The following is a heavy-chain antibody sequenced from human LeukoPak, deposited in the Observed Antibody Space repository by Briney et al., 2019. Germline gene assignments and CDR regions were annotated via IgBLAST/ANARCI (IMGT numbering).Heavy chain of an antibody. Sequence: VGSLRLSCAVSGITLSNYGMSWVRQAPGKGLEWVAGVSDSGGSTNYADSVKGRFTISRDNPKNTLYLQMNSLRAEDTAVYFCAKRGVVIRVILVGFHKEAYYFDSWGQGALVTVSS. D-gene: IGHD3-22*01. CDR2: VSDSGGST. CDR3: AKRGVVIRVILVGFHKEAYYFDS. J-gene: IGHJ4*02. CDR1: GITLSNYG. V-gene: IGHV3-23*01.